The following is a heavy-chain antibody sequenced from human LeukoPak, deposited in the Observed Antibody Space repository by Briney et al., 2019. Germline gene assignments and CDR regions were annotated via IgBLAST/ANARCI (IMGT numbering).Heavy chain of an antibody. J-gene: IGHJ4*02. V-gene: IGHV4-34*01. CDR2: INHSGST. D-gene: IGHD3-16*02. CDR3: ARGTRYGYRY. Sequence: SETLSLTCAVYGGSFSGYYWSWIRQPPGKGLEWIGEINHSGSTNYNPSLKSRVTISVDTSKNQFSLKLSSVTAADTAVYYCARGTRYGYRYWSQGTLVTVSS. CDR1: GGSFSGYY.